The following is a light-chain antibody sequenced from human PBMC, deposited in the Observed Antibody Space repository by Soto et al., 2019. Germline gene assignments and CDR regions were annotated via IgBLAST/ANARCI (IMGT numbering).Light chain of an antibody. CDR3: QEYNHWTRGT. V-gene: IGKV3-15*01. Sequence: EVVMTQSPATLSVSPGERATLSCRASQSVNTNLAWYQQRPGQAPRVLIYAASTRATGIADRFSGSGSGTDFTLTISSLKPEAIAIYYCQEYNHWTRGTFGQGTKVDIK. CDR2: AAS. J-gene: IGKJ1*01. CDR1: QSVNTN.